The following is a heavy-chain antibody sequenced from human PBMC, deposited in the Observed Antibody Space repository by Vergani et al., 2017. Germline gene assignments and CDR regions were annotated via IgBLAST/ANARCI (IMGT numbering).Heavy chain of an antibody. CDR2: TWYEGNNK. V-gene: IGHV3-33*06. Sequence: QVQLVESGGGVVQPGRSLRLSCAASGFTFHQYGMHWVRPAPGKGLEWVAVTWYEGNNKQYADSVKGRFTISRDNSKSTMYLQMNSLRDEDTAVYYCAKDEDGSGSYYKGYFDYWGQGTLVTVSS. CDR3: AKDEDGSGSYYKGYFDY. J-gene: IGHJ4*02. D-gene: IGHD3-10*01. CDR1: GFTFHQYG.